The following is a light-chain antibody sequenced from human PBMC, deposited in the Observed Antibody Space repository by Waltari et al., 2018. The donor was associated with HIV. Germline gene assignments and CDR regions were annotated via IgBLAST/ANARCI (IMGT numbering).Light chain of an antibody. Sequence: QYVLAQPPSASGTPGQRVAISCSGSNSNIEYNTINWYQQFPGEAPRLLIYATSQRPSGVPDRFSASKSGTSASLAITGLQTEDEAHYYCATWDDNLRGLLFGGGTKVTVL. CDR1: NSNIEYNT. J-gene: IGLJ3*02. CDR3: ATWDDNLRGLL. CDR2: ATS. V-gene: IGLV1-44*01.